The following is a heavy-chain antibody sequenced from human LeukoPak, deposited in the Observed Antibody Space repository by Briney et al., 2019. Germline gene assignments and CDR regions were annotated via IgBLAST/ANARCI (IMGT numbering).Heavy chain of an antibody. Sequence: SVKVSCKASGGTFSSYGISWVRQAPGQGLEWMGGIIPIFGTANYAQKFQGRVTITADESTSTAYMELSSLRSEDTDVYYCASGVYYDSSGYSFEYWGQGTLVTVSS. CDR3: ASGVYYDSSGYSFEY. D-gene: IGHD3-22*01. J-gene: IGHJ4*02. V-gene: IGHV1-69*13. CDR1: GGTFSSYG. CDR2: IIPIFGTA.